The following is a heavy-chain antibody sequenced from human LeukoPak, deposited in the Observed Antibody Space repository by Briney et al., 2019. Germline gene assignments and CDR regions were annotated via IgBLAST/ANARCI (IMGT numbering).Heavy chain of an antibody. V-gene: IGHV5-51*01. CDR3: ARLASTLFVLCGYWNWFDP. CDR1: GYSFTSYW. J-gene: IGHJ5*02. D-gene: IGHD3-9*01. CDR2: IYPGDSDT. Sequence: GESLKISCKGSGYSFTSYWIGWVRQMPGKGLGGMGIIYPGDSDTRYSTSFQGQVTISADKSISTAYLQWSSLKASDTAMYYCARLASTLFVLCGYWNWFDPWGQGTLVTVSS.